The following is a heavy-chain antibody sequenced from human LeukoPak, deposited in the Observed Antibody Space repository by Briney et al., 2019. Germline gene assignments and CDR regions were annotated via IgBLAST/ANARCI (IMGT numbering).Heavy chain of an antibody. CDR3: AREGLGELTLDC. CDR1: GYTFVNYG. D-gene: IGHD3-16*01. J-gene: IGHJ4*02. CDR2: ISTDNGDT. Sequence: ASVKVSCKTAGYTFVNYGISWVRQAPGQGLEWMGWISTDNGDTTYAQKFQGRVTMTTDTSTGTAYMELRSLRSDDTAVYYCAREGLGELTLDCWGQGTLVTVSS. V-gene: IGHV1-18*01.